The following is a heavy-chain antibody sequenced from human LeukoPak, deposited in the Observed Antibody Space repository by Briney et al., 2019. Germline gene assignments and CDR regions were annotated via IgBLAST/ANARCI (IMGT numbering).Heavy chain of an antibody. Sequence: GGSLRLSCAASGFTFSDYYMSWIRQAPGKGLEWVSYISSSGSTIYYADSVKGRFTISRDNAKNSLYLQMNSLRAEDTAVYYCARGLSHWLSNWFDPWGQGTLVTVSS. J-gene: IGHJ5*02. CDR3: ARGLSHWLSNWFDP. CDR2: ISSSGSTI. CDR1: GFTFSDYY. V-gene: IGHV3-11*01. D-gene: IGHD1-1*01.